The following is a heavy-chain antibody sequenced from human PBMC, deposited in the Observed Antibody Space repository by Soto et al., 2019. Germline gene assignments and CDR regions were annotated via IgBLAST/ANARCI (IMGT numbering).Heavy chain of an antibody. CDR1: GGSFSGYY. CDR2: INHSGST. D-gene: IGHD2-2*01. V-gene: IGHV4-34*01. J-gene: IGHJ3*02. CDR3: ARGTLGYCSRTSCYDAFDI. Sequence: QVQLQQWGAGLLKPSETLSLTCAVYGGSFSGYYWSWIRQPPGKGLEWIGEINHSGSTNYNPSLKSRVTISVDTSKNQFSLKLSSVTAADTAVYYCARGTLGYCSRTSCYDAFDIWGQGTMVTVSS.